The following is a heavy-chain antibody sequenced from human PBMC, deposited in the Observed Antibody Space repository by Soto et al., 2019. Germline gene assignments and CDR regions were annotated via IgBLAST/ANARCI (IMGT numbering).Heavy chain of an antibody. V-gene: IGHV3-23*01. CDR1: GFTFSSYA. CDR3: AKDVHYDIVTGIEYFDH. D-gene: IGHD3-9*01. Sequence: EVQLLESGGGLVQPGGSLKISCAVSGFTFSSYAMSWVRQAPGKGLEWVSGISGTGRVTNYAESVKGRFTISRDNPKNTLYLEMKSLRVEDTAVYYCAKDVHYDIVTGIEYFDHWGQGTLGTVSS. CDR2: ISGTGRVT. J-gene: IGHJ1*01.